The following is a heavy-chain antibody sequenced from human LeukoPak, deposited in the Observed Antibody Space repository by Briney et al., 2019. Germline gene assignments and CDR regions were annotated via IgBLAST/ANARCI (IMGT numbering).Heavy chain of an antibody. CDR2: ISANNGDT. Sequence: ASVTVSCKASGYTFTSYGISWVRQAPGQGLEWVGWISANNGDTDYAQKFQARVTMTTDTSTSTAYMELRSLRSDDTAVYYCARESHVSREDSWGQGTLVTVSS. D-gene: IGHD1-26*01. CDR3: ARESHVSREDS. J-gene: IGHJ4*02. V-gene: IGHV1-18*01. CDR1: GYTFTSYG.